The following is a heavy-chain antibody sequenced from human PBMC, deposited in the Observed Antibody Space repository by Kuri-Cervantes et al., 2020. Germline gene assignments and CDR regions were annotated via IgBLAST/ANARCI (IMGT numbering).Heavy chain of an antibody. CDR2: IRYDGGKT. Sequence: GGSLRLSCAASGLIFSRYGMHWVRQAPGKGLEWVAFIRYDGGKTYYGDSVKGRFSISRDNSKNTLYLQMNSLRAEDTAVYYCAKRDNNYNYYMDVWGKGTTVTVSS. CDR3: AKRDNNYNYYMDV. CDR1: GLIFSRYG. J-gene: IGHJ6*03. D-gene: IGHD5-24*01. V-gene: IGHV3-30*02.